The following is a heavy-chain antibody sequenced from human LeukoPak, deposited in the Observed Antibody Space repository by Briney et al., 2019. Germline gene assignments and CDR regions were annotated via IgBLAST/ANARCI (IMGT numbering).Heavy chain of an antibody. J-gene: IGHJ4*02. V-gene: IGHV4-39*07. CDR1: GGSISSNSYY. CDR3: ARRISTRRGETCSSTSCYFDY. Sequence: SETLSLTCTVSGGSISSNSYYWAWIRQPPGKGLEWIGTIYYSGITYYNPSLKSRITISVDTSKNQFSLRLSSVTAADTAVYYCARRISTRRGETCSSTSCYFDYWGQGTLVTVSS. D-gene: IGHD2-2*01. CDR2: IYYSGIT.